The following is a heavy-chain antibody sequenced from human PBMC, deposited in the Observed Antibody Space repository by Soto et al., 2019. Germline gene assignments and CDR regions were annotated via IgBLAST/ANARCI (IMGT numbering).Heavy chain of an antibody. J-gene: IGHJ4*02. CDR2: ISGGSGTS. V-gene: IGHV3-23*01. CDR3: VILALGKFDF. Sequence: GGSLRLSCAASGFTFSNYGMTWVRQAPGKGLEWVSGISGGSGTSYYADSVKGRFTISRDNSRNRLYLQMNSLRAEDTALYYCVILALGKFDFWGQGTLVTVSS. D-gene: IGHD1-26*01. CDR1: GFTFSNYG.